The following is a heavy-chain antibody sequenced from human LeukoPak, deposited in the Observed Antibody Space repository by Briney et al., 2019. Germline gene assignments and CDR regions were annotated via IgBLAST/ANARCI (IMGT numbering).Heavy chain of an antibody. V-gene: IGHV3-23*01. CDR2: ISGSGGRT. CDR3: AKELTTERTPGVDS. D-gene: IGHD4-17*01. CDR1: GFTFISYA. Sequence: GGSLRLSCAASGFTFISYAMSWVRQAPGKGLEWVSSISGSGGRTSYADSVQGRFTISRDNSKNTLYLELNSLRAEDAAVYFCAKELTTERTPGVDSWGQGTLVTVSS. J-gene: IGHJ4*02.